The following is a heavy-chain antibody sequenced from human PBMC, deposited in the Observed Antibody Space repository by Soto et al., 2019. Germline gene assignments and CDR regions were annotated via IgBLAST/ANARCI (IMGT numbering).Heavy chain of an antibody. CDR1: GFTFSSYS. CDR2: ISSSSRTI. D-gene: IGHD2-15*01. Sequence: GGSLRLSCAASGFTFSSYSMNWARQAPGKGLEWISYISSSSRTIYYPDSVKGRFTISRDNAKNSLYLEMNSLRAEDTAVYYCARDKGRSPLDYWGQGTLVTVSS. J-gene: IGHJ4*02. CDR3: ARDKGRSPLDY. V-gene: IGHV3-48*01.